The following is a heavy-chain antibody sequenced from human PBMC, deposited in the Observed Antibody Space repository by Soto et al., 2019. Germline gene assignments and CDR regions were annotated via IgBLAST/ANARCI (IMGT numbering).Heavy chain of an antibody. CDR3: ARERDYYDSSGYYSSWFDP. Sequence: QVQLVQSGAEVKKPGSSVKVSCKASGGTFSSYTISWVRQAPGQGLEWMGRIIPILGIANYAQKFQGRVTITAHKXXSXAXXELSSLRSEDTAVYYCARERDYYDSSGYYSSWFDPWGQGTLVTVSS. V-gene: IGHV1-69*08. D-gene: IGHD3-22*01. CDR1: GGTFSSYT. J-gene: IGHJ5*02. CDR2: IIPILGIA.